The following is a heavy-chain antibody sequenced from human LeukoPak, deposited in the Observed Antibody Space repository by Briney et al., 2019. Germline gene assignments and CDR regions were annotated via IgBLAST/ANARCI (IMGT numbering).Heavy chain of an antibody. J-gene: IGHJ3*02. V-gene: IGHV3-48*03. Sequence: PGGSLRVSCAASGFTFSSYEMNWVRQAPGKGLEWVSYISTSGRTTYYADSVKGRLTISRDNSKNTLYLQMNSLRTEDTAVYYCARRMAANAFDIWGQGTMVTVSS. CDR2: ISTSGRTT. CDR1: GFTFSSYE. D-gene: IGHD5-24*01. CDR3: ARRMAANAFDI.